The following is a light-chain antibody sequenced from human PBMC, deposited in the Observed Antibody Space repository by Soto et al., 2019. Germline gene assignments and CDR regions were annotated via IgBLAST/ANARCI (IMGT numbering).Light chain of an antibody. CDR3: QHLNNYPAIT. CDR2: VAS. V-gene: IGKV1-9*01. J-gene: IGKJ5*01. CDR1: QCISRY. Sequence: DIQMTQSPSALSASVGDRVTITCRASQCISRYLAWYQQKPGKDPKLLIYVASTLQGGVPSRFSGSGSGTDFTLTISSLQHEDDATYYCQHLNNYPAITFGPGTRLEIK.